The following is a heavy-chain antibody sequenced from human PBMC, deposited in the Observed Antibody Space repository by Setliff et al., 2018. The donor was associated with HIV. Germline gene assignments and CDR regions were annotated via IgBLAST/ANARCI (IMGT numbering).Heavy chain of an antibody. J-gene: IGHJ4*02. D-gene: IGHD5-18*01. CDR3: AREVDGYTFAYDY. V-gene: IGHV1-2*02. Sequence: VKVSCKASGYMFIGYYIHWVRQAPGQGLEWMGWINPNSGGTNYPQTFQGRVTMTRDPSISTAYMELTRLKSDDTAVYFCAREVDGYTFAYDYWGQGTLVTVSS. CDR2: INPNSGGT. CDR1: GYMFIGYY.